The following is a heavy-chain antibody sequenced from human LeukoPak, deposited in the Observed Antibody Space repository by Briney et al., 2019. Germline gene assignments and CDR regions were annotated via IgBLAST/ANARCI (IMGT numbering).Heavy chain of an antibody. D-gene: IGHD1-26*01. V-gene: IGHV3-23*01. CDR2: VTDNGGHT. CDR3: AKASYSGSYSWDY. Sequence: PGGSLRLSCAASGFTLCSFDMSSGRQAPGKGLGWVSGVTDNGGHTYYADSVKGRFTISRDNSKNTLYLQMNSLRVEDTAVYYCAKASYSGSYSWDYWGQGTLVTVSS. CDR1: GFTLCSFD. J-gene: IGHJ4*02.